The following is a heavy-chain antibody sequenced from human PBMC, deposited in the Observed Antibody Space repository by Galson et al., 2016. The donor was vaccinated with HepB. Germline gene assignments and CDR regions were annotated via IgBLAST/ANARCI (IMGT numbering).Heavy chain of an antibody. D-gene: IGHD3/OR15-3a*01. CDR1: GFAFSGYA. V-gene: IGHV3-23*01. J-gene: IGHJ4*02. Sequence: SLRLSCAAAGFAFSGYAMSWVCKAPGKGLEWVSIIHNSEDISYYADSVKGRFTISRDNSKNTLYLQMNSLRAEDTAVYYCVKWRGGVWTDYFIDYWGQGTLVTVSS. CDR3: VKWRGGVWTDYFIDY. CDR2: IHNSEDIS.